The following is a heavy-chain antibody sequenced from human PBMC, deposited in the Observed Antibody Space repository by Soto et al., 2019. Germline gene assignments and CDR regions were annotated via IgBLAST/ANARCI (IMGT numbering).Heavy chain of an antibody. CDR1: GGPIRSYY. CDR3: ARDLWGYCGTDCYPLDV. CDR2: MYNTGST. Sequence: SETLSFTSTDSGGPIRSYYWTWIPQPPGNGLECIGYMYNTGSTVYNPPFKSRVTISVDTSKNQFSLKLNSVTAADTAVYYCARDLWGYCGTDCYPLDVWGQGTTVTVS. D-gene: IGHD2-21*02. J-gene: IGHJ6*02. V-gene: IGHV4-59*01.